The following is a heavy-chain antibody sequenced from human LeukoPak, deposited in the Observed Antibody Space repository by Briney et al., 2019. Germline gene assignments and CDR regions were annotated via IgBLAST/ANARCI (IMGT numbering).Heavy chain of an antibody. CDR2: IYHSGST. Sequence: SETLSLTCTVSGYSISSGYYWGWTRQPPGKGLEWIGSIYHSGSTYYNPSLKSRVTISVDTSKNQFSLKLSSVTAADTAVYYCARVLVGATSYFDYWGQGTLVTVSS. V-gene: IGHV4-38-2*02. CDR3: ARVLVGATSYFDY. J-gene: IGHJ4*02. D-gene: IGHD1-26*01. CDR1: GYSISSGYY.